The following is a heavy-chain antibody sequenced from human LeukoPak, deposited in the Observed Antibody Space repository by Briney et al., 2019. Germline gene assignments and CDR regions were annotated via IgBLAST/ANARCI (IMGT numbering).Heavy chain of an antibody. CDR2: IRYDGSNK. J-gene: IGHJ6*03. Sequence: GGSLRLSCAASGFTFSSYGMHWVRQAPGKGLEWVAFIRYDGSNKYYADSVKGRFTISRDNSKNTLYLQMNSLRAEDTAVYYCARGSRGSRPAAIKGNYYYYMDVWGKGTTVTVSS. CDR3: ARGSRGSRPAAIKGNYYYYMDV. CDR1: GFTFSSYG. D-gene: IGHD2-2*01. V-gene: IGHV3-30*02.